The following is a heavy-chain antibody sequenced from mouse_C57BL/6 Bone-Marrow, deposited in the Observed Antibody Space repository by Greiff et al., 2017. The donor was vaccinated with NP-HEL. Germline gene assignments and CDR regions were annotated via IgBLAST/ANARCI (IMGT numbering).Heavy chain of an antibody. CDR3: ARIYYYGSSDVNYAMDY. J-gene: IGHJ4*01. CDR1: GFNIKNTY. Sequence: EVQLQQSVAELVRPGASVKLSCTASGFNIKNTYMHWVKQRPEQGLEWIGRIDPANGNTKYAPKFQGKATITADTSSNTAYLQLSSLTSEDTAIYYCARIYYYGSSDVNYAMDYWGQGTSVTVSS. V-gene: IGHV14-3*01. D-gene: IGHD1-1*01. CDR2: IDPANGNT.